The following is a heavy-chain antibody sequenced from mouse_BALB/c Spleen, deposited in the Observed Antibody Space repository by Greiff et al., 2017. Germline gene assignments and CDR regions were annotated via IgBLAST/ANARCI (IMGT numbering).Heavy chain of an antibody. D-gene: IGHD2-2*01. J-gene: IGHJ3*01. V-gene: IGHV2-6-7*01. CDR2: IWGDGST. CDR3: ATIYYGYDRGFAY. Sequence: VQGVESGPGLVAPSQSLSITCTVSGFSLTGYGVNWVRQPPGKGLEWLGMIWGDGSTDYNSALKSRLSISKDNSKSQVFLKMNSLQTDDTARYYCATIYYGYDRGFAYWGQGTLVTVSA. CDR1: GFSLTGYG.